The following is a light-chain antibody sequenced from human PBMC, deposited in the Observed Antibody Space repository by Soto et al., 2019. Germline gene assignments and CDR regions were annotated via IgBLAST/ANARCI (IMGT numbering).Light chain of an antibody. CDR3: QQRAKWPST. CDR2: DAS. J-gene: IGKJ2*02. V-gene: IGKV3-11*01. CDR1: PSVSNS. Sequence: ESVLTQSPATLSLSPGERATLSCRASPSVSNSLAWYQHKPGQAPRLLIYDASNRATGVPTRFSGSGSGTDFTLTISSLEPEDFAVYYCQQRAKWPSTFGPGTKVE.